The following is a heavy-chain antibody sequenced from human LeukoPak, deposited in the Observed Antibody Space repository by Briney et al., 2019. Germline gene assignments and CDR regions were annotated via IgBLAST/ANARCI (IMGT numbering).Heavy chain of an antibody. D-gene: IGHD3-22*01. Sequence: SETLSLTCTVSGGSISSSSYYWGWIRQPPGKGLEWIGSIYYSGSTYYNPSLKSRVTISVDTSKNQFSLKLSSVTAADTAVYYCARGPRYHYYDSSGYYYHWGQGTLVTVSS. CDR1: GGSISSSSYY. J-gene: IGHJ5*02. CDR2: IYYSGST. CDR3: ARGPRYHYYDSSGYYYH. V-gene: IGHV4-39*01.